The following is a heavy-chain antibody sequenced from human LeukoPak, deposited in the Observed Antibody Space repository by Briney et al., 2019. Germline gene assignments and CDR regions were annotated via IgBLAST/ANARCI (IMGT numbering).Heavy chain of an antibody. CDR2: INPRGGST. V-gene: IGHV1-46*01. CDR1: GYTFTEYY. J-gene: IGHJ4*02. CDR3: ARDPKDDTSGYYYFDY. D-gene: IGHD3-22*01. Sequence: ASVKVSCKASGYTFTEYYIHWVRQAPGQGLEWMGIINPRGGSTIYSQKFQGRVAMTRDMSTSTVYMELSSLRSEDTALYYCARDPKDDTSGYYYFDYWGQGTLVTVSS.